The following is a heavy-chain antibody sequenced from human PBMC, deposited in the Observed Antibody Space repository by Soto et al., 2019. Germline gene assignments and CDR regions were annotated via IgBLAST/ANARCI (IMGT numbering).Heavy chain of an antibody. V-gene: IGHV1-2*02. Sequence: ASVKGSCKASGYTLTYYYVHCVRQSPLHLREWMVLINPNSGGTNYAQKFQGRVTMTRGTSISTAYMELSRLRSDDTAVYYCARDVGYCSSTSCLDRLENWFDPWGQGTLVTVSS. J-gene: IGHJ5*02. D-gene: IGHD2-2*01. CDR1: GYTLTYYY. CDR2: INPNSGGT. CDR3: ARDVGYCSSTSCLDRLENWFDP.